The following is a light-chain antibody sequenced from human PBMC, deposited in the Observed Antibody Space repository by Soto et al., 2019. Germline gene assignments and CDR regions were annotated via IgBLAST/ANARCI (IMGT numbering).Light chain of an antibody. Sequence: DIQVTQSPSTLSASVGARVHITCRDRQNIGTWLAWYQQKPGKAPKLLIYDASTLESGVPSRFSGSGSGTEFTLTISSLQPEDVATYYCQEYNSYPVNFGQGTRL. CDR3: QEYNSYPVN. V-gene: IGKV1-5*01. CDR1: QNIGTW. J-gene: IGKJ5*01. CDR2: DAS.